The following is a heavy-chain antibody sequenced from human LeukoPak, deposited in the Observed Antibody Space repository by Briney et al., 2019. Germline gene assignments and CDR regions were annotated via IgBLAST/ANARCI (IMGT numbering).Heavy chain of an antibody. D-gene: IGHD6-13*01. J-gene: IGHJ4*02. V-gene: IGHV4-59*01. Sequence: PSETLSLTCTVSGGSISSYYWSWIRQPPGKGLEWIGYIYYSGSTNYNPSLKSRVTISVDTSKNQFSLKLSSVTAADTAVYYCARAGIAAEKGYFDYWGQGTLVTVSS. CDR2: IYYSGST. CDR1: GGSISSYY. CDR3: ARAGIAAEKGYFDY.